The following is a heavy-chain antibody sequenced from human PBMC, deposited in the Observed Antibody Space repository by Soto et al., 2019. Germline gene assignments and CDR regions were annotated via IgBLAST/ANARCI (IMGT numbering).Heavy chain of an antibody. Sequence: GGSLRLSCVASGFTLSSYAMSWVRQAPGKGLEWVSAISGSGGSTYYADSVKGRFTISRDNSKNTLYLQMNSLRAEDTAVYYCAKDGVYCSSTSCYHYFDYWGQGTLFTVS. D-gene: IGHD2-2*01. V-gene: IGHV3-23*01. CDR2: ISGSGGST. CDR3: AKDGVYCSSTSCYHYFDY. CDR1: GFTLSSYA. J-gene: IGHJ4*02.